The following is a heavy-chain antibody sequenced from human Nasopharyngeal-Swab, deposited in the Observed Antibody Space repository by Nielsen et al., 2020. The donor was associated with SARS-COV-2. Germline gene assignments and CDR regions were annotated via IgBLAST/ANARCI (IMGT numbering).Heavy chain of an antibody. CDR3: TRVGAGDYGMDV. CDR1: GFTFSGFA. D-gene: IGHD3-10*01. Sequence: GESLKISCAASGFTFSGFAIYWVRQASGKGLEWLGRIRSKANRHATAYDASVKGRFTISRDDSQNTAFLQMDSLKSEDTGVYYCTRVGAGDYGMDVWGQGTTVIVSS. V-gene: IGHV3-73*01. CDR2: IRSKANRHAT. J-gene: IGHJ6*02.